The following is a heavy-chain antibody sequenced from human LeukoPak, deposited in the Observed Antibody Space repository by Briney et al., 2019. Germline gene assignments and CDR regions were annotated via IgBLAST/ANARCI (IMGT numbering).Heavy chain of an antibody. V-gene: IGHV3-7*01. CDR3: ARGGRDGHNQGY. CDR1: GFTFSKYW. D-gene: IGHD5-24*01. Sequence: GGSLRLSCAASGFTFSKYWMSWVRQAPGKGLEWVANINQDGSDKYYVDSVKGRFTVSRDNAKNSLYLQVNSLRAEDTAVHYCARGGRDGHNQGYWGQGTLVTVSS. CDR2: INQDGSDK. J-gene: IGHJ4*02.